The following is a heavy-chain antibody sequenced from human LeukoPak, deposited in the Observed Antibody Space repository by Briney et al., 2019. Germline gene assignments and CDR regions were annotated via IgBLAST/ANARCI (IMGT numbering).Heavy chain of an antibody. J-gene: IGHJ4*02. V-gene: IGHV3-74*01. Sequence: PGGSLRLSYAASGFTFDTYWMHWVRQGPGEGLVCVSRINPDGSTTIYADSVKGRFTISRDNPKNTLYLQMSYLSAEDTAVYYCASPRRGGYYYVFDFDYWGQGTLVTVSS. CDR1: GFTFDTYW. D-gene: IGHD3-22*01. CDR3: ASPRRGGYYYVFDFDY. CDR2: INPDGSTT.